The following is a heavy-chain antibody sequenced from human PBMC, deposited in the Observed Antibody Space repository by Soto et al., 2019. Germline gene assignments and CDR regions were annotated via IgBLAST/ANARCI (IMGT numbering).Heavy chain of an antibody. D-gene: IGHD2-2*01. J-gene: IGHJ4*02. V-gene: IGHV3-30*18. CDR1: GFTFRSYG. CDR2: ISYDGSDK. Sequence: QVQLVESGGGVVQPGRSLRLSCAASGFTFRSYGMHWVRQAPGKGLEWVTVISYDGSDKYYADSVKGRFTISRDNSTNTLYLQMNSLGAADTAVYYCAKDTCRLGTSCYTGVDYWGQGTLVTVSS. CDR3: AKDTCRLGTSCYTGVDY.